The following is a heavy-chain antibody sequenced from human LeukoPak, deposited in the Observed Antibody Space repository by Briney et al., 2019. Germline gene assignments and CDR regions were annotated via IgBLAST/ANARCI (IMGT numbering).Heavy chain of an antibody. V-gene: IGHV4-4*08. Sequence: SETLSLTCTVSGGSISTYYWSWIRQLPGKGLEWIGYMYRSGSTNYNPSLKSRVTISVDTSKDQFSLQLSSVTAADTAVYFCARGTSALSYFDYWGQGALVTVSS. CDR2: MYRSGST. CDR1: GGSISTYY. CDR3: ARGTSALSYFDY. J-gene: IGHJ4*02. D-gene: IGHD2-2*01.